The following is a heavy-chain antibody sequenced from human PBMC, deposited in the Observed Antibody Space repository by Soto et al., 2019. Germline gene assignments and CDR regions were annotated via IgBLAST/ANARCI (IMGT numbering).Heavy chain of an antibody. CDR1: GYTFSNHW. CDR2: IFPRDSDT. Sequence: LGESLKISCQGSGYTFSNHWINWVRLVPGRGLEWMGIIFPRDSDTRYSPSLQGQVIISVDKSTNTAYLQWTRLTASDTAIYYCAKSIEGGPMDVWGQGTTVTVS. D-gene: IGHD1-26*01. V-gene: IGHV5-51*01. J-gene: IGHJ6*02. CDR3: AKSIEGGPMDV.